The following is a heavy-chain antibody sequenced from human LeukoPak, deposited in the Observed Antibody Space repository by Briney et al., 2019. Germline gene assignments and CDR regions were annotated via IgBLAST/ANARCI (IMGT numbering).Heavy chain of an antibody. CDR2: IYTSGTT. Sequence: GGSLRLSCAASGFTVSSNYMSWVRQAPGKGLEWVSVIYTSGTTYYADSVKGRFTISRDNSKNTLYLQMNSLRAEDTAVYYCASVRPGSSSWYEYRIWGQGTMVTVSS. V-gene: IGHV3-53*01. J-gene: IGHJ3*02. D-gene: IGHD6-13*01. CDR3: ASVRPGSSSWYEYRI. CDR1: GFTVSSNY.